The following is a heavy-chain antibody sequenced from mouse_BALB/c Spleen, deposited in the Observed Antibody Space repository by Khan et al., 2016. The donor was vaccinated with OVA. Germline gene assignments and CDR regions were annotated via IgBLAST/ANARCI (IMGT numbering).Heavy chain of an antibody. CDR3: TRGGGGNRFAY. J-gene: IGHJ3*01. CDR2: ISTYYGDA. CDR1: GYTFTDFT. Sequence: QMQLQQSGAELVRPGVSVKISCKGSGYTFTDFTLHWVKQSHAMSLEWIGVISTYYGDATYNQRFKDKATMTVDKSSSTAYMELARLTSEDFANYYCTRGGGGNRFAYWGQGTLVTVSA. V-gene: IGHV1S137*01.